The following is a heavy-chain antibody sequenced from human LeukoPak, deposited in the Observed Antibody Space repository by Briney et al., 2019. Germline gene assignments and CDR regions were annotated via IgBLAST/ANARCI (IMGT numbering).Heavy chain of an antibody. CDR2: VSGSGGST. V-gene: IGHV3-23*01. CDR1: GFTFSSYA. Sequence: GGSLRLFCAASGFTFSSYAMTWVRQATGKGLEWVSTVSGSGGSTYYADSVKGRFTISRDNSKNTLYLQMNSLRAEDTAVYYCAKDPAQKYCSSTSCKGYYYYYMDVWGKGTTVTVSS. J-gene: IGHJ6*03. D-gene: IGHD2-2*01. CDR3: AKDPAQKYCSSTSCKGYYYYYMDV.